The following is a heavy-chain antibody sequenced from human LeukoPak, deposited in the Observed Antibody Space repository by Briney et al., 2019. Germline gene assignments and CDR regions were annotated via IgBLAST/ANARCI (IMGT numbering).Heavy chain of an antibody. J-gene: IGHJ3*02. CDR1: GFTFSRYS. CDR3: AREGNYGDSDAFDI. D-gene: IGHD4-17*01. Sequence: GGSLRLSCAASGFTFSRYSMNWVRQAPGKGLGWVSSISGSSSYIYYADSLKGRFTISRDNAKNSLYLQMNSLRAEDTAVYYCAREGNYGDSDAFDIWGQGTMVTVSS. CDR2: ISGSSSYI. V-gene: IGHV3-21*01.